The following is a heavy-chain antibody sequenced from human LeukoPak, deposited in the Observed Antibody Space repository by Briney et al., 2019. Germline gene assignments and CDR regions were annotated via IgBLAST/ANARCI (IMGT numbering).Heavy chain of an antibody. CDR1: GGSISSSSYY. Sequence: PSETLSPTCTVSGGSISSSSYYWGWIRQPPGKGLEWIGSIYYSGSTYYNPSLKSRVTISVDTSKNQFSLKLSSVTAADTAVYYCARHVKRVYCSSTSCYTGVVDYWGQGTLVTVSS. D-gene: IGHD2-2*02. CDR3: ARHVKRVYCSSTSCYTGVVDY. V-gene: IGHV4-39*01. J-gene: IGHJ4*02. CDR2: IYYSGST.